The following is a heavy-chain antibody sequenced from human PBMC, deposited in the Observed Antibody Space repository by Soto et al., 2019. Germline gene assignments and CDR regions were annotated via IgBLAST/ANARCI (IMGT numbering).Heavy chain of an antibody. Sequence: QVQLVQSGPDLKRPGASMKVSCKASGYTFTSYGLSWVRQAPGQGLEWMAWISPLKGRTQYSQKAQGRVTLSTDTSSNTAYMEMTPLRVDDTAVYYCAMDYGDRPEYFKHWGQGTLVTVS. CDR2: ISPLKGRT. V-gene: IGHV1-18*04. CDR1: GYTFTSYG. CDR3: AMDYGDRPEYFKH. D-gene: IGHD4-17*01. J-gene: IGHJ1*01.